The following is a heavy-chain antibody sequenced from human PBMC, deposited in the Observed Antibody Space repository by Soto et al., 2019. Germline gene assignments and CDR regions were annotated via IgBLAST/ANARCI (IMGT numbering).Heavy chain of an antibody. CDR3: EKHLVAVKSLDY. V-gene: IGHV3-23*01. J-gene: IGHJ4*02. CDR1: GFTFINYA. D-gene: IGHD2-15*01. CDR2: ISGSAVTI. Sequence: EVQLLESGGGLVQPGGSLRLSCAASGFTFINYAMSWVRQAPGKGLEWVSAISGSAVTIYYADSVKGRFTVSRDNSKNTLYLQMNTLTAEYTAVYYCEKHLVAVKSLDYWGQGTMVTVSS.